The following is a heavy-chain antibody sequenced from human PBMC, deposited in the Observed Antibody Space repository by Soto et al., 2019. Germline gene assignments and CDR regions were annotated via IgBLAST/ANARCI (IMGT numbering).Heavy chain of an antibody. CDR1: GGSFSGYY. D-gene: IGHD3-10*01. CDR3: ARGREYGAYYYYYMDV. J-gene: IGHJ6*03. Sequence: PSETLSLTSAVYGGSFSGYYWSWIRQPPGKGLEWIGEINHSGSTNYNPSLKSRFTISVDTSKNQFSLKLSSVTAADTAVYYCARGREYGAYYYYYMDVWGKGTTVTVSS. CDR2: INHSGST. V-gene: IGHV4-34*01.